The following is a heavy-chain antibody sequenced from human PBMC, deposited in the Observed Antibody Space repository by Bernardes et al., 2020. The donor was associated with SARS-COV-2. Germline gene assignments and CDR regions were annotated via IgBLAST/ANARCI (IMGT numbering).Heavy chain of an antibody. J-gene: IGHJ4*02. V-gene: IGHV3-23*01. Sequence: GGSLRLSCAASGFTFSSYAMSWVRQAPGKGLEWVSAISGSGGSTYYADSVKGRFTISRDNSKNTLYLQMNSLRAEDTAVYYCAKVGGSGWSYPLDYWGQGTLVTVSS. CDR2: ISGSGGST. CDR3: AKVGGSGWSYPLDY. D-gene: IGHD6-19*01. CDR1: GFTFSSYA.